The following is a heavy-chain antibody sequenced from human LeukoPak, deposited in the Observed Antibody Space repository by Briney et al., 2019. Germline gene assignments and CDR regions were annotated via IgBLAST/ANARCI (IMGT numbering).Heavy chain of an antibody. CDR1: GFTFSDHY. J-gene: IGHJ6*02. Sequence: GGSLRLSCAASGFTFSDHYVSWIRQTPGKGLEWVSYIYNSASNTYYADSVKGRFTISRDNAKNVLYLQMNNLRVEDTADYYCARGHYGLDVWGQGTTVTVSS. V-gene: IGHV3-11*01. CDR2: IYNSASNT. CDR3: ARGHYGLDV.